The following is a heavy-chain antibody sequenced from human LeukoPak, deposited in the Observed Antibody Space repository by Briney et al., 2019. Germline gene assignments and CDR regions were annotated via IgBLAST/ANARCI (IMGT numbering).Heavy chain of an antibody. CDR2: ISAYNGNT. CDR3: AKNLLSLWLIDN. Sequence: HGASVTVSCKASGYTFTSYGISWVRQAPGQGLEWMGWISAYNGNTNYAQKLQGRVTITADESTSTAYMELSSLRSEDTALYYCAKNLLSLWLIDNWGQGTLATVSS. V-gene: IGHV1-18*01. D-gene: IGHD2-21*01. CDR1: GYTFTSYG. J-gene: IGHJ4*02.